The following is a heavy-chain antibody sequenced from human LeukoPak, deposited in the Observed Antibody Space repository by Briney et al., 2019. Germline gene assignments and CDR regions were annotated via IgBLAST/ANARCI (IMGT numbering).Heavy chain of an antibody. CDR1: DGSFSGYY. V-gene: IGHV4-34*01. D-gene: IGHD3-10*01. J-gene: IGHJ5*02. CDR3: ARRSVVRGARRHWFDP. Sequence: SETLSLTCAVYDGSFSGYYWTWIRQPPGKGLEWIGEINHSGSTNFNPSLKSRVTISVDRSKNQFSLHLSSVTAADTAVYYCARRSVVRGARRHWFDPWGQGTLVTVSS. CDR2: INHSGST.